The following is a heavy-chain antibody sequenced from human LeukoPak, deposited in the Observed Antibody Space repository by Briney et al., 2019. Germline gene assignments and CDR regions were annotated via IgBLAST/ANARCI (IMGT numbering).Heavy chain of an antibody. V-gene: IGHV3-21*01. D-gene: IGHD3-16*01. CDR1: GFTFSTYS. CDR3: ARARGRSINDAFDI. Sequence: PRGSLSLSCAASGFTFSTYSMNWVSQAPGKGLEWVSCISSRSTYIYYADSVKGRFTISRDNATNSLYLQMNSLRAEDTAVYYCARARGRSINDAFDIWGQGTMVTVSS. CDR2: ISSRSTYI. J-gene: IGHJ3*02.